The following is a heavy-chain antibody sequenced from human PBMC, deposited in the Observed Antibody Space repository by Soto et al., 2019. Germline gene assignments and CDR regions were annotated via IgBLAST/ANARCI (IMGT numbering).Heavy chain of an antibody. D-gene: IGHD3-9*01. CDR1: GGTISSYA. CDR3: ARDQDASDILTGYPMVYYGMDV. CDR2: IIPIFGTA. J-gene: IGHJ6*02. V-gene: IGHV1-69*06. Sequence: SVKVSCKASGGTISSYAISWVRQAPGQGLEWMGGIIPIFGTANYAQKFHGRVTITADKSTSTAYMELSSLRSEDTAVYYCARDQDASDILTGYPMVYYGMDVWGQGTTVTVSS.